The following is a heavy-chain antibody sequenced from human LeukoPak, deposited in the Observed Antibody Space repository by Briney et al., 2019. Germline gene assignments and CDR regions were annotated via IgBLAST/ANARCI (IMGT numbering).Heavy chain of an antibody. CDR2: ISSSSYI. CDR1: GFTFSSYS. V-gene: IGHV3-21*01. Sequence: PGGSLRLSCAASGFTFSSYSMNWVRQAPGKGLEWVSSISSSSYIYYADSVKGRFTISRDNAKNSLYLQMNSLRAEDTAVYYCARDNRFHSGYDRALDYWGQGTLVTVSS. CDR3: ARDNRFHSGYDRALDY. J-gene: IGHJ4*02. D-gene: IGHD5-12*01.